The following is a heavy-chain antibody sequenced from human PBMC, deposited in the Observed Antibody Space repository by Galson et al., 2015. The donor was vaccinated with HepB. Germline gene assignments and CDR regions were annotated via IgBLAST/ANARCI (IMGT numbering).Heavy chain of an antibody. CDR2: IYYSGST. CDR1: GGSISSGGYY. CDR3: AREAPYYYDSSGYYFAAPSGMDV. D-gene: IGHD3-22*01. V-gene: IGHV4-30-4*08. J-gene: IGHJ6*02. Sequence: TLSLTCTVSGGSISSGGYYWSWIRQPPGKGLEWIGYIYYSGSTYYNPSLKSRVTISIDTSKSQFSLKLSSVTAADTAVYYCAREAPYYYDSSGYYFAAPSGMDVWGQGTTVTVSS.